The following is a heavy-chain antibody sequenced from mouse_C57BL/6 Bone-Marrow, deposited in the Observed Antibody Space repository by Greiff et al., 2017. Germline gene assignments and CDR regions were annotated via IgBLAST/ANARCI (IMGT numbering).Heavy chain of an antibody. CDR3: ARHGYGYDDLAY. V-gene: IGHV5-12*01. D-gene: IGHD2-2*01. J-gene: IGHJ3*01. Sequence: EVQLVESGGGLVQPGGSLKLSCAASGFTFSDYYMYWVRQTPEKRLEWVAYISNGGGSTYYPDTVKGRFTISRDNAKNTLYLQMSRLKSEDTAMYYCARHGYGYDDLAYWGQGTLATVSA. CDR2: ISNGGGST. CDR1: GFTFSDYY.